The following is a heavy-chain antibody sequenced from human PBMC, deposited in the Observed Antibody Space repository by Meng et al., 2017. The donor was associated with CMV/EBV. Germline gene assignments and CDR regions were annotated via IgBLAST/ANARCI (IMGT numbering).Heavy chain of an antibody. CDR3: AKSEPHIVLMPTENYYYYGMDV. J-gene: IGHJ6*02. CDR2: IRYDGSNK. Sequence: GSSLKISCAASGFTFSSYGMHWVRQAPGKGLEWVAFIRYDGSNKYYADSVKGRFTISRDNSKNTLYLQMNSLRAEDTAVYYCAKSEPHIVLMPTENYYYYGMDVWGQGTTVTVSS. CDR1: GFTFSSYG. V-gene: IGHV3-30*02. D-gene: IGHD2-8*01.